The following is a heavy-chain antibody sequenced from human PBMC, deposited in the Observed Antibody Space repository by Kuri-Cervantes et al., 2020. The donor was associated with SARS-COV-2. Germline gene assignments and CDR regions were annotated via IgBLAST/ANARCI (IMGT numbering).Heavy chain of an antibody. Sequence: GESLKISCVASGFPFSGFWMSWVRQAPGKGLEWVGQINPDGSERYYVDSVKGRFTISRDNAKSSLYLQMDNLRAEDTAVYYCVRDGCTSRHQDRWFDPWGQGTLVTVSS. D-gene: IGHD2-8*01. CDR3: VRDGCTSRHQDRWFDP. CDR2: INPDGSER. J-gene: IGHJ5*02. V-gene: IGHV3-7*01. CDR1: GFPFSGFW.